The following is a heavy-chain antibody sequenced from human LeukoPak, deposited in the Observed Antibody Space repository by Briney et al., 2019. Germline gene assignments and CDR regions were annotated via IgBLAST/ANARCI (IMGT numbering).Heavy chain of an antibody. CDR2: IKSKTDDGTT. Sequence: GGSLRLSCAASGFTFNKAWMSWVRQAPGKGLEWVGRIKSKTDDGTTDYAAPVKGRFTISRDDLKETLYLQMNSLKTEDTAVYYCTTGYSNYLRYYYYFYMDVWGKGTTVTVSS. CDR1: GFTFNKAW. V-gene: IGHV3-15*01. J-gene: IGHJ6*03. CDR3: TTGYSNYLRYYYYFYMDV. D-gene: IGHD4-11*01.